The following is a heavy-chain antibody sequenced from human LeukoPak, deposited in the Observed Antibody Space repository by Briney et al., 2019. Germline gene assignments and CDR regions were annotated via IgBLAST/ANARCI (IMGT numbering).Heavy chain of an antibody. D-gene: IGHD1-26*01. V-gene: IGHV4-59*02. CDR3: ARGQRSYFRAVDD. CDR2: IYYTGST. Sequence: SETLSLTCTVSGASVTTYYWSWIRQPPGQGLEFIGHIYYTGSTNYNPSLKSPVTMSVDTSKNQFSLRLTSVTAADTAVYYCARGQRSYFRAVDDWGQGPLVTVSS. CDR1: GASVTTYY. J-gene: IGHJ4*02.